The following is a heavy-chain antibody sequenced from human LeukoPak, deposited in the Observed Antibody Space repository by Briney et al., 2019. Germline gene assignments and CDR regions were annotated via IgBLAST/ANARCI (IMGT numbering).Heavy chain of an antibody. CDR3: ARVDLYYYYMDV. CDR2: IYYSGST. CDR1: XXXXXSYY. J-gene: IGHJ6*03. V-gene: IGHV4-59*01. Sequence: SETXXLXXXVXXXXXXSYYWSWIRQPPGXGLEWIGYIYYSGSTNYNPSLKSRVTISVDTSKNQFSLKLSSVTAADTAVYYCARVDLYYYYMDVWGKGTTVTVSS. D-gene: IGHD3-9*01.